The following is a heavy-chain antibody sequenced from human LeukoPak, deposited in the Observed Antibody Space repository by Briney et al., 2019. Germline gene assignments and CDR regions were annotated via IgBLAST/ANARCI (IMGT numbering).Heavy chain of an antibody. CDR3: ARDHSSSGQLFDY. Sequence: ASVKVSCKASGYTLSSFGISWVRQAPGQGLEWMGWISVYNDNRNYAQRLQGRVTMTSDTSTSTAYLELRSLRSDDTAVYYCARDHSSSGQLFDYWGQGTLVTVSS. J-gene: IGHJ4*02. D-gene: IGHD6-25*01. CDR2: ISVYNDNR. V-gene: IGHV1-18*01. CDR1: GYTLSSFG.